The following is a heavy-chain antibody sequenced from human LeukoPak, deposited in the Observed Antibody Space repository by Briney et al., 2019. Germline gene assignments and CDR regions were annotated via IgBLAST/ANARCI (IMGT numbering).Heavy chain of an antibody. V-gene: IGHV4-30-4*01. CDR1: GGSISSGDYY. CDR3: ARPYYYDSRIDP. J-gene: IGHJ5*02. D-gene: IGHD3-22*01. CDR2: MYYSGST. Sequence: PSQTLSLTCTVSGGSISSGDYYWSWIRQPPGKGLEWIAYMYYSGSTYYNPSLKSRVTMSADTSTNQLSLKLSSVTAADTAVYYCARPYYYDSRIDPWGQGILVTVSS.